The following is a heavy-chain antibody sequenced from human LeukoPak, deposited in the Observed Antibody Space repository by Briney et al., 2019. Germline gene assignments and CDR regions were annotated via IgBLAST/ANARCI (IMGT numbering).Heavy chain of an antibody. CDR1: GFTFNTYG. Sequence: PGGSLRLSCAASGFTFNTYGMNWVRQAPGKGLEWVSYISSRSGTIYYADSVKGRFTISRDNAKDSVYLQMNSLRDEDTAVYYCARIGSLYYLDYWGQGTPVTVSS. V-gene: IGHV3-48*02. CDR3: ARIGSLYYLDY. D-gene: IGHD1-26*01. CDR2: ISSRSGTI. J-gene: IGHJ4*02.